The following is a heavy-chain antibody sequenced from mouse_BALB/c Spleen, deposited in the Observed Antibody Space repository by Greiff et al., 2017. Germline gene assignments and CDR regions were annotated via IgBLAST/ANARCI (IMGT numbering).Heavy chain of an antibody. D-gene: IGHD6-1*01. CDR3: AREAGNLRGYFDV. Sequence: QVQLQQPGAELVKPGASVKLSCKASGYTFTSYWMHWVKQRPGQGLEWIGEINPSNGRTNYNEKFKSKATLTVDKSSSTAYMQLSSLTSEDSAVYYCAREAGNLRGYFDVWGAGTTVTVSS. V-gene: IGHV1S81*02. J-gene: IGHJ1*01. CDR1: GYTFTSYW. CDR2: INPSNGRT.